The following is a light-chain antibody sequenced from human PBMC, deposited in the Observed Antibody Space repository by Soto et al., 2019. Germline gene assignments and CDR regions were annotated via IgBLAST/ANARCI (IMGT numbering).Light chain of an antibody. V-gene: IGKV3D-15*01. CDR1: QSISSN. CDR2: GAS. CDR3: QQYDKWPRT. Sequence: EIVMTQSPPTLSVSPGERAALSCRASQSISSNLAWYQQKPGQAPRLLIYGASTRATGIPARFSGSGSGTEFTLTISSLQSEDFAVYYCQQYDKWPRTFGQGTKVEI. J-gene: IGKJ1*01.